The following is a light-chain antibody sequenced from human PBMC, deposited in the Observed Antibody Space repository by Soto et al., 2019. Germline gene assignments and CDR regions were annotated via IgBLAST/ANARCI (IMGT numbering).Light chain of an antibody. Sequence: EIVVTQSPATLSVSPGERFTLSCMSSESVTSNLAWYQQKPGQAPRLLFYGASTRATGIPARFSGSGFGTEFTLTISSLQSEDFAVYYCQQYNRWPTITFGQGTRLEIK. V-gene: IGKV3-15*01. J-gene: IGKJ5*01. CDR2: GAS. CDR3: QQYNRWPTIT. CDR1: ESVTSN.